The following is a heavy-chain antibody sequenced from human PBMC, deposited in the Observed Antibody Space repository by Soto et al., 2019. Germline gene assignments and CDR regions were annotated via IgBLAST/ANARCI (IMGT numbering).Heavy chain of an antibody. CDR1: GFSFSSFA. CDR3: SSGRITFGGDIGLFDY. D-gene: IGHD3-16*02. V-gene: IGHV3-30-3*01. Sequence: GWSLRLSFASSGFSFSSFAMHWVRQAPGKGLEWVAVISYDGGDKNYADSVKGRFTISRDNSRNTLYLQMNSLRPEDTAVYYCSSGRITFGGDIGLFDYWGQGAEVTVS. CDR2: ISYDGGDK. J-gene: IGHJ4*02.